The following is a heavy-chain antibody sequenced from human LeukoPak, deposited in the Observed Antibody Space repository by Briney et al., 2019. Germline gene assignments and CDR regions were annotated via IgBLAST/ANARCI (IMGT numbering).Heavy chain of an antibody. Sequence: SETLSLTCTVSGGSISSGDYYWSWIRQPPGKGLEWIGYIYYSGSTNYNPSLKSRVTISVDTSKNQFSLKLSSVTAADTAVYYCARARYYGSGSYFYYYYGMDVWGQGTTVTVSS. CDR1: GGSISSGDYY. CDR2: IYYSGST. D-gene: IGHD3-10*01. V-gene: IGHV4-61*08. J-gene: IGHJ6*02. CDR3: ARARYYGSGSYFYYYYGMDV.